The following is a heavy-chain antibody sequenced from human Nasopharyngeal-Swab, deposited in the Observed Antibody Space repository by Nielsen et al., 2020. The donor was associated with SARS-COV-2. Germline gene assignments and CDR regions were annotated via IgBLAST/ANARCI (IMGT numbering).Heavy chain of an antibody. V-gene: IGHV3-9*01. CDR2: ISWNSGSI. CDR1: GFTFDDYA. J-gene: IGHJ4*02. Sequence: GGSLRLSCAASGFTFDDYAMHWVRQAPGKGLEWVSGISWNSGSIGYADSVKGRFTISRDNAKNSLYLQMNSLRAEDTAVYYCAKDFGGSQPRGNFDYWGQGTLVTVSS. D-gene: IGHD1-26*01. CDR3: AKDFGGSQPRGNFDY.